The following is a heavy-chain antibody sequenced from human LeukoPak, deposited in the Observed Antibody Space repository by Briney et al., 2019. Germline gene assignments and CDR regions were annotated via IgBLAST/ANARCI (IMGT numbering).Heavy chain of an antibody. CDR1: GYTLTELS. V-gene: IGHV1-24*01. CDR3: ATDRDFWSGYYIFDY. CDR2: FDPEDGET. D-gene: IGHD3-3*01. Sequence: ASVKVSCQVSGYTLTELSMHWVRQAPGKGLEWMGGFDPEDGETIYAQKFQGRVTMTEDTSTDTAYMELSSLRSEDTAVYYCATDRDFWSGYYIFDYWGQGTLVTVSS. J-gene: IGHJ4*02.